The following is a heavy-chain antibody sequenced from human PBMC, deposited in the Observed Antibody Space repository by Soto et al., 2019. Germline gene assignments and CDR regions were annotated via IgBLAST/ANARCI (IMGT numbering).Heavy chain of an antibody. V-gene: IGHV1-69*13. CDR2: IIPIFGTA. CDR3: ARDRFPPRSTMIVVPVLTS. CDR1: GGTFSSYA. Sequence: SVKVSCKASGGTFSSYAISWVRQAPGQGLEWMGGIIPIFGTANYAQKFQGRVTITADESTSTAYMELSSLRSEDTAVYYCARDRFPPRSTMIVVPVLTSWGQGTLVTVSS. J-gene: IGHJ4*02. D-gene: IGHD3-22*01.